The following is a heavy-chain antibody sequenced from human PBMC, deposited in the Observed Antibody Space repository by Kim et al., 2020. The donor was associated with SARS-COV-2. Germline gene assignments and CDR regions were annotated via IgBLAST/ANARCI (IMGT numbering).Heavy chain of an antibody. Sequence: SETLSLTCTVSGGSISSSSYYWGWIRQPPGKGLEWIGSIYYSGSTYYNPSLKSRVTISVDTSKNQFYLKLSSVTAADTAVYYCARLRVPFKLPRKGIFGYWGQGTLVTVSS. D-gene: IGHD1-20*01. CDR3: ARLRVPFKLPRKGIFGY. V-gene: IGHV4-39*01. J-gene: IGHJ4*02. CDR1: GGSISSSSYY. CDR2: IYYSGST.